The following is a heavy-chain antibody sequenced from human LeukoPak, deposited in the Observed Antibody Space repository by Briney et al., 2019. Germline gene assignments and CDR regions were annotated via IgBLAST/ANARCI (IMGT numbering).Heavy chain of an antibody. Sequence: GGSLRLSCAASGFTFSSYAMHWVRQAPGKGLEWVAVISYDGSNKYYADSVKGRFTISRDNSKNTLYLQMNSLRAEDTAVYYCARDRGVNWFDPWGQGTLVTVSS. CDR3: ARDRGVNWFDP. D-gene: IGHD3-10*01. CDR2: ISYDGSNK. CDR1: GFTFSSYA. J-gene: IGHJ5*02. V-gene: IGHV3-30*04.